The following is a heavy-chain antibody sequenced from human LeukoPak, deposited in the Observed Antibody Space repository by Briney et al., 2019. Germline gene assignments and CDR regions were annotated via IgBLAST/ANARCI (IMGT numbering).Heavy chain of an antibody. D-gene: IGHD1-26*01. J-gene: IGHJ4*02. CDR2: IYHTGRT. CDR3: VRCGSYCLDY. CDR1: GGSISNGNW. V-gene: IGHV4-4*02. Sequence: PSETLSLTCGVSGGSISNGNWWSWVRQPPGKGLEWIGEIYHTGRTNYNPSLKSRVSISVDKSKNQLSLNLNSVTAADTAVYYCVRCGSYCLDYWGQGTLVTVSS.